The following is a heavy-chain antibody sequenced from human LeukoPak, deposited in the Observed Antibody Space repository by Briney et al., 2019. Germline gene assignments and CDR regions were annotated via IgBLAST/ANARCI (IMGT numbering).Heavy chain of an antibody. Sequence: SETLSLTCAVYGGSFSGYYWSWIRQPPGKGLEWIGEINHSGRTNYNPSLKSRVTISVDTSKNQFSLKLSSVTAADTAVYYCARDYCSGGSCFTLGYWGQGTLVTVSS. V-gene: IGHV4-34*01. J-gene: IGHJ4*02. D-gene: IGHD2-15*01. CDR1: GGSFSGYY. CDR3: ARDYCSGGSCFTLGY. CDR2: INHSGRT.